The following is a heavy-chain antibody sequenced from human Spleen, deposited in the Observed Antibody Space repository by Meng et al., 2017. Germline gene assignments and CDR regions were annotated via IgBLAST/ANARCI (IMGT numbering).Heavy chain of an antibody. V-gene: IGHV3-15*01. CDR2: NKSKPDGETI. Sequence: GESLKISCEGAGFTFSNAYMTWVRQAPGKRLEWVGRNKSKPDGETIEYAAPVKGRITISREDSKNTVYMQMNSLKTEDTAVYYCSGHIDYWGQGTLVTVSS. J-gene: IGHJ4*02. CDR1: GFTFSNAY. D-gene: IGHD5-12*01. CDR3: SGHIDY.